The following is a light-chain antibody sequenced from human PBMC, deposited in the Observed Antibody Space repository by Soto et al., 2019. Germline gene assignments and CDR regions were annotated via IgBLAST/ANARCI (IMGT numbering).Light chain of an antibody. CDR2: AAS. Sequence: DIQMTQSPSSLSASVGDRLTITCRASQDITTYLNWFQQKPGKAPELLIYAASKLQSAVPSRFSGSGSGTDFTLTISSLQPEDFATYYCQQSYRTPITFGQGTRLEIK. CDR3: QQSYRTPIT. J-gene: IGKJ5*01. CDR1: QDITTY. V-gene: IGKV1-39*01.